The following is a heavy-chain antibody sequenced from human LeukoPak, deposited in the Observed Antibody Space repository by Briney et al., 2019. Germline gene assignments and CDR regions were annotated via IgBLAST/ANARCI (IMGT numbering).Heavy chain of an antibody. CDR1: GGTFSSYA. CDR2: IIPIFGTA. Sequence: GASVKVSCKASGGTFSSYAISWVRQAPGQGLEWMGGIIPIFGTANYAQKFQGRVTITADESTSTAYMELSSLRPEDRAVYYCAREQSSSWSSSGWYYFDYWGQGTLVTVSS. V-gene: IGHV1-69*01. CDR3: AREQSSSWSSSGWYYFDY. J-gene: IGHJ4*02. D-gene: IGHD6-13*01.